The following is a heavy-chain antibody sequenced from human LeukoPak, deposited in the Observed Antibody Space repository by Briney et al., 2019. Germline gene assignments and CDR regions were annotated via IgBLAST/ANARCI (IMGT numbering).Heavy chain of an antibody. V-gene: IGHV4-59*08. CDR3: ARLTGYSSSWVRY. CDR2: IYYSGST. D-gene: IGHD6-13*01. CDR1: GGSISSYY. Sequence: SETLSLTCTVSGGSISSYYWSWIRQPPGKGLGWIGYIYYSGSTNYNPSLKSRVTISVDTSKNQFSLKLSSVTAADTAVYYCARLTGYSSSWVRYWGQGTLVTVSS. J-gene: IGHJ4*02.